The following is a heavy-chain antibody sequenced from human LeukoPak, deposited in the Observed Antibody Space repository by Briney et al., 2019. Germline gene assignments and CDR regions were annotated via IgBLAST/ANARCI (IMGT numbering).Heavy chain of an antibody. V-gene: IGHV3-30-3*01. CDR3: AREAFGDHVINWFDP. J-gene: IGHJ5*02. CDR1: GFTFHIHA. Sequence: PGGSLRLSCAASGFTFHIHAMHWVRQAPGKGLEWVAFTSYDGINKYYGDSVKGRFTISRDNGRNTLYLQMYSLRPEDTAVYYCAREAFGDHVINWFDPWGQGTLVTVSS. CDR2: TSYDGINK. D-gene: IGHD2-21*01.